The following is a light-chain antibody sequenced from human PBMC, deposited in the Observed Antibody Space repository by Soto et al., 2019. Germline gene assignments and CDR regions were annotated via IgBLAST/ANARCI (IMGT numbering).Light chain of an antibody. Sequence: QSVLTQPPSVSGAPGQRVTISCTGSSSNIGAGYDVHWYQQLPGTAPKLLIYGNNNRPSGVPDRFSGSKSGTSASLAITGLQADDEADYYCQSSDSSLSVVFGGGTKVTVL. V-gene: IGLV1-40*01. CDR3: QSSDSSLSVV. CDR2: GNN. J-gene: IGLJ2*01. CDR1: SSNIGAGYD.